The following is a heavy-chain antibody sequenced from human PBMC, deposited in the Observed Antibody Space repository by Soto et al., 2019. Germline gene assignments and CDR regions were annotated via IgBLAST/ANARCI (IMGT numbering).Heavy chain of an antibody. J-gene: IGHJ4*02. CDR2: SNHSGST. D-gene: IGHD6-13*01. Sequence: QVQLQQWGAGLLKPSETLSLTCAVYGGSFSGYYWSWIRQPPGKGLEWIGESNHSGSTNYNPSLKRRVTISVDTSKNQFSLKLSSVTAAHTAVYYCARVTAAAGTDYWGQGTLVTVSS. CDR3: ARVTAAAGTDY. CDR1: GGSFSGYY. V-gene: IGHV4-34*01.